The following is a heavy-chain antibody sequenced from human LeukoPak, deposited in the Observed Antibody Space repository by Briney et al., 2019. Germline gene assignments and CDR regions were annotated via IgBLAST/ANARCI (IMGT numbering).Heavy chain of an antibody. CDR1: GYTFTSYG. D-gene: IGHD3-22*01. CDR3: ARDFDYYDSSGYLVY. V-gene: IGHV1-18*01. Sequence: EASVTVSCKASGYTFTSYGISWVRQAPGQGLEWMGWISAYNGNTNYAQKLQGRVTMTTDTSTSTAYMELRSLRSDDTAVYYCARDFDYYDSSGYLVYWGQGTLVTVSS. CDR2: ISAYNGNT. J-gene: IGHJ4*02.